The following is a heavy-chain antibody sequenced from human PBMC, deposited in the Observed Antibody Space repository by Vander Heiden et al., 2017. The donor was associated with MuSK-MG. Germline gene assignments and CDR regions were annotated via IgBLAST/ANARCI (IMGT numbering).Heavy chain of an antibody. V-gene: IGHV4-59*01. Sequence: QVQLQVSGPGLVKPSEPLSLTCTVSGGSISSYYWSWIRQPPGKGLEWIGYIYYSGSTNYNPSLKSRVTISVDTSKNQFSLKLSSVTAADTAVYYCARAPFYCSSTSCYSGDYFDYWGQGTLVTVSS. CDR2: IYYSGST. D-gene: IGHD2-2*01. J-gene: IGHJ4*02. CDR3: ARAPFYCSSTSCYSGDYFDY. CDR1: GGSISSYY.